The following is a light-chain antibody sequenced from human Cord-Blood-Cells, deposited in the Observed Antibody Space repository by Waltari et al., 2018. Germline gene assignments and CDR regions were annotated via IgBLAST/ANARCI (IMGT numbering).Light chain of an antibody. CDR3: CSYAGSYTYV. CDR2: DVS. CDR1: SNDVGGYNY. J-gene: IGLJ1*01. Sequence: QSALTQPRSVSGSPGQSVTISCPGTSNDVGGYNYVSWYQQHPGKAPKLMIYDVSKRPSGVPDLFSGSKSGNTASLTISGLQAEDEADYYCCSYAGSYTYVFGTGTKVTVL. V-gene: IGLV2-11*01.